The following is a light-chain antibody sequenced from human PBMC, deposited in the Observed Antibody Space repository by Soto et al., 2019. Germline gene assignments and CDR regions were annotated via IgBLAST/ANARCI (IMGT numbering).Light chain of an antibody. CDR2: AAS. V-gene: IGKV1-39*01. CDR1: QSIRSY. CDR3: QQTSSIPT. Sequence: DIQLTQSPSSLSASVGDRVTITCRASQSIRSYLNWYQQKPGKAPKLLIYAASSLQTGVSSRFSGSGSGTDFTLTISNLQPEDFATYYCQQTSSIPTFGGGTKVDI. J-gene: IGKJ4*01.